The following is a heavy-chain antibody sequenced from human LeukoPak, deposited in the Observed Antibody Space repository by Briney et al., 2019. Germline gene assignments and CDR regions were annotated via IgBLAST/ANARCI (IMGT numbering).Heavy chain of an antibody. J-gene: IGHJ5*02. CDR3: AKVMGGSVRNWASNWFDP. V-gene: IGHV3-43D*03. Sequence: GGSLRLSCAASGLTFDDYAMHWVRQPPGKGLEWVSLISWDGRSTYCADSMKGRFTISKDHNKNSLYLQMNRLRSEDTALYYCAKVMGGSVRNWASNWFDPWGQGTLVTVSS. D-gene: IGHD7-27*01. CDR1: GLTFDDYA. CDR2: ISWDGRST.